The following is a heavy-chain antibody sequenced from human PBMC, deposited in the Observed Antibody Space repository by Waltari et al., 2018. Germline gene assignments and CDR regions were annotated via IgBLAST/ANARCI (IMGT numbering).Heavy chain of an antibody. CDR2: IYYRGST. CDR3: ARDDGGKVDY. D-gene: IGHD2-15*01. Sequence: QVQLQESGPGLVKPSETLSLTCTVSGGSISSYYWSWIRQPPGKGLAWIGYIYYRGSTNYNPALKSRVTRSVDTSKNQFSLKLGSVTAADTAVYYCARDDGGKVDYWGQGTLVTVSS. J-gene: IGHJ4*02. V-gene: IGHV4-59*01. CDR1: GGSISSYY.